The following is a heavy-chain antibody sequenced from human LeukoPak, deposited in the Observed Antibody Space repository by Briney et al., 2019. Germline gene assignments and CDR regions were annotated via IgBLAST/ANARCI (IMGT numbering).Heavy chain of an antibody. D-gene: IGHD6-13*01. CDR1: GFTFSSYA. CDR2: ISGGSGKT. J-gene: IGHJ4*02. Sequence: GGSLRLSRAASGFTFSSYAMSWVRQAPGKGLEWVSGISGGSGKTYYADSVKGRFTISRDNAKNTLYLQMSSLRAEDTALYYCAKIAGYSSSWDDCWGQGTLVTVSS. CDR3: AKIAGYSSSWDDC. V-gene: IGHV3-23*01.